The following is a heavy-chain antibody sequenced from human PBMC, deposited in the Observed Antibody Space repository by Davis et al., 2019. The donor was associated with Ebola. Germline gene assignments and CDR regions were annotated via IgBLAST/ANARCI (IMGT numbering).Heavy chain of an antibody. D-gene: IGHD4-17*01. J-gene: IGHJ6*02. CDR2: IYPGDSDT. CDR1: GYSFTSYW. Sequence: GESLKISCQGSGYSFTSYWLGWVRQVPGKGLEWMGIIYPGDSDTRYSPSFQGQVTISADKSISTAYLQWSSLKASDTAMYYCARLGTVTTLYYYGMDVWGQGTTVTVSS. CDR3: ARLGTVTTLYYYGMDV. V-gene: IGHV5-51*01.